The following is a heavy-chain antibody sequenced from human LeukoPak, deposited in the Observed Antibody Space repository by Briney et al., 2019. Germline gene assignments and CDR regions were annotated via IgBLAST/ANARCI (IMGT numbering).Heavy chain of an antibody. V-gene: IGHV1-69*04. Sequence: ASVKVSCKASGGTFSSYAISWVRPAPGQGLAWMGRIIPILGIANYAQKFQGRVTITADKSTSTAYMELSSLRSEDTAVYYCARDPGSLAAAGVFRSYYGMDVWGQGTTVTVSS. CDR2: IIPILGIA. D-gene: IGHD6-13*01. CDR1: GGTFSSYA. J-gene: IGHJ6*02. CDR3: ARDPGSLAAAGVFRSYYGMDV.